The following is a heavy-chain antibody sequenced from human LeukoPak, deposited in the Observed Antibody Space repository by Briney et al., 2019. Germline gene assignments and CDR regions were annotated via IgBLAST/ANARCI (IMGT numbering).Heavy chain of an antibody. J-gene: IGHJ4*02. CDR3: AKIGYSSGWYTPPLFDY. D-gene: IGHD6-19*01. CDR1: GFTFTSYD. Sequence: GGSLRLSCAASGFTFTSYDMSWVRQAPGKGLEWVSAISGSGGSTYYADSVKGRFTISRDNSKNTLYLQMNSLRAEDTAVYYCAKIGYSSGWYTPPLFDYWGQGTLVTVSS. CDR2: ISGSGGST. V-gene: IGHV3-23*01.